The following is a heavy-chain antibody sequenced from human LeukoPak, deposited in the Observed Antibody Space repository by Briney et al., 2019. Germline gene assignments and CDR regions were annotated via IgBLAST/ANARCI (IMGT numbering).Heavy chain of an antibody. D-gene: IGHD5-12*01. CDR3: ARGDSGYKYYFDY. J-gene: IGHJ4*02. CDR2: ISFDGRNA. Sequence: GGSLRLSCAASGLTFSSYGMIWVRQAPGKGLEWLAVISFDGRNAFYADSMKGRFTISRDNSKNTLYLQVNSLRSEDTAVYYCARGDSGYKYYFDYWGQGTLVTVSS. CDR1: GLTFSSYG. V-gene: IGHV3-30*03.